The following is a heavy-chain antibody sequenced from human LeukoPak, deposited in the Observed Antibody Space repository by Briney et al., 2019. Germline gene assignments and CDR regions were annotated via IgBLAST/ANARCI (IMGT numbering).Heavy chain of an antibody. CDR3: ATQIYDSSGYYYDY. J-gene: IGHJ4*02. CDR2: IYTSGST. V-gene: IGHV4-59*10. Sequence: SETLSLTCAVYGGSFSGYYWSWIRQPAGKGLEWIGRIYTSGSTNYNPSLKSRVTMSVDTSKNQFSLKLSSVTAADTAVYYCATQIYDSSGYYYDYWGQGTLVTVSS. CDR1: GGSFSGYY. D-gene: IGHD3-22*01.